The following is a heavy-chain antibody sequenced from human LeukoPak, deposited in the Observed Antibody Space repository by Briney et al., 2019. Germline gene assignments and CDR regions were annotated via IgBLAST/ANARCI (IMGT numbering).Heavy chain of an antibody. CDR2: ISYDGSNK. J-gene: IGHJ3*02. D-gene: IGHD1-26*01. V-gene: IGHV3-30*04. CDR1: GFTFSSYA. Sequence: PGRSLRLSCAASGFTFSSYAMHWVRQAPGKGLEWVAVISYDGSNKYYADSVKGRFTISRDNSKNTLYLQMNSLRAEDTAVYYCARGEWEPDAFDIWGQGTMVTVSS. CDR3: ARGEWEPDAFDI.